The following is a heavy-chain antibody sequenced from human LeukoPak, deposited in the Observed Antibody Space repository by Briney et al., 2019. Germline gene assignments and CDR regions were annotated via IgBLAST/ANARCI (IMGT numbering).Heavy chain of an antibody. CDR3: ARGYCSGGSCWVSYFDY. V-gene: IGHV3-21*01. J-gene: IGHJ4*02. Sequence: GGSLRLSCAASGFTFSSYSMNWVRQAPGKGLEWVSSISSSSSYIYYADSVKGRFTISRDNAKNSLYLRMNSLRAEDTAVYYCARGYCSGGSCWVSYFDYWGQGTLVTVSS. CDR1: GFTFSSYS. CDR2: ISSSSSYI. D-gene: IGHD2-15*01.